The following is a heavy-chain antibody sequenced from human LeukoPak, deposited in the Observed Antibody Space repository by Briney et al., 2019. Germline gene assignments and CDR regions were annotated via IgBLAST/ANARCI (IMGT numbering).Heavy chain of an antibody. Sequence: HPGGSLRLSCAASGFTFSSYSMNWVRQAPGKGLEWVSYISSSSSTIYYADSVKGRFTISRDNAKNSLYLQMNSLRAEDTAVYYCAKIVGATRAWFDPWGQGTLVTVSS. V-gene: IGHV3-48*01. J-gene: IGHJ5*02. CDR3: AKIVGATRAWFDP. CDR2: ISSSSSTI. CDR1: GFTFSSYS. D-gene: IGHD1-26*01.